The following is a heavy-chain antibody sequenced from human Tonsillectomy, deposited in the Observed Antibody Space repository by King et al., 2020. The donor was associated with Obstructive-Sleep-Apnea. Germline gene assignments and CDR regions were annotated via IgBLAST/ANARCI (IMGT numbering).Heavy chain of an antibody. D-gene: IGHD4-11*01. CDR1: GASISNYY. J-gene: IGHJ6*02. CDR3: ARDRTYGNGYYGVDV. CDR2: MSYSGQI. Sequence: VQLQESGPGLVKPSETLSLTCTVSGASISNYYWSWIRQPPGKGLEWIGSMSYSGQINYNPSLKSRVTMSVDTSKNQFSLALSSVTAADTAVYHCARDRTYGNGYYGVDVWGQGTAVTVSS. V-gene: IGHV4-59*01.